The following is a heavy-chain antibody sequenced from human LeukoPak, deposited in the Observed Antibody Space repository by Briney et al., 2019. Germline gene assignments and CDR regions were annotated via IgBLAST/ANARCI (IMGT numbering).Heavy chain of an antibody. CDR2: ISGSSGST. V-gene: IGHV3-23*01. CDR3: ARDRSGGFLDY. J-gene: IGHJ4*02. CDR1: GFTFSSYA. Sequence: GGSLRLSCAASGFTFSSYAMSWVRQAPGKGLEWVSAISGSSGSTYYADSVKGRFTISRDNAKNSLYLQMNSLRAEDTAVYYCARDRSGGFLDYWGQGTLVTVSS. D-gene: IGHD1-26*01.